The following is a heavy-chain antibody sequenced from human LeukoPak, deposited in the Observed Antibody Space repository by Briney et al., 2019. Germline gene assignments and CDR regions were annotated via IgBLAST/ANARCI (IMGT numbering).Heavy chain of an antibody. J-gene: IGHJ5*02. CDR3: SLSLGDPLTGDP. Sequence: ASVKVSCKASGYTFTGYYMHWVRQAPGQGLEWMGRINPNSGGTNYAQKFQGRVTMTRDTSISTAYMELSRLRSDDTAVYYCSLSLGDPLTGDPWGQGTLVTVSS. D-gene: IGHD3-16*01. CDR2: INPNSGGT. CDR1: GYTFTGYY. V-gene: IGHV1-2*06.